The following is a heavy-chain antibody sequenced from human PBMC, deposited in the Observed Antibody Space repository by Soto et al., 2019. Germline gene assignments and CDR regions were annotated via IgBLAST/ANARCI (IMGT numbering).Heavy chain of an antibody. J-gene: IGHJ1*01. D-gene: IGHD6-13*01. CDR3: ARHSGVAEDGTD. CDR2: IYPGDSDT. CDR1: GYSFTTNW. Sequence: PVESLKISCNGSGYSFTTNWIGWVRQMPGKGLEWMGVIYPGDSDTRYSPSFQGQVAISADKSINTAYLQWSSLKASDTAMYYCARHSGVAEDGTDWGQGTLVTVSS. V-gene: IGHV5-51*01.